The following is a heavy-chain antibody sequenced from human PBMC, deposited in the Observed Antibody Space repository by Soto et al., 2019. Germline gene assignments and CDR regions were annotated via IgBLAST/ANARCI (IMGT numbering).Heavy chain of an antibody. CDR1: GGSLSSYY. J-gene: IGHJ5*02. V-gene: IGHV4-59*12. Sequence: SETLSLTCTVSGGSLSSYYWSWIRQPPGKGLEWIGYIYYSGSTNYNPSLKSRVTISVDTSKNQFSLKLSSVTAADTAVYYCARGLVVPAAMRSDWFDPWRQGTLVPVSS. CDR3: ARGLVVPAAMRSDWFDP. D-gene: IGHD2-2*01. CDR2: IYYSGST.